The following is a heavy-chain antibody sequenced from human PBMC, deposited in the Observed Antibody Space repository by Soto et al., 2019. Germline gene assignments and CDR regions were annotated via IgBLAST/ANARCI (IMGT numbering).Heavy chain of an antibody. V-gene: IGHV4-39*01. Sequence: QLQLQESGPGLAKPSETLSLTCTVSGGSISSSSYYWGWIRQPPGKGLEWIGSIYYSGSTYYNPSLKSRVTISVDTSKNQFSLKLSSATAADTAVYYCARRSGWSPMFDYWGQGTLVTVSS. CDR2: IYYSGST. CDR1: GGSISSSSYY. J-gene: IGHJ4*02. D-gene: IGHD6-19*01. CDR3: ARRSGWSPMFDY.